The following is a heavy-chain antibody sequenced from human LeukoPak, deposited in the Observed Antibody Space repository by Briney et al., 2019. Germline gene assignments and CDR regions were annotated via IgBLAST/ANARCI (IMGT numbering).Heavy chain of an antibody. V-gene: IGHV3-23*01. J-gene: IGHJ4*02. CDR3: AKFDDSSGYYRY. CDR1: GFTFSSYA. D-gene: IGHD3-22*01. Sequence: GGSLRLSCAASGFTFSSYAMSWVRQAPGKGLEWVSAISGSGGSSYYADSVKGRFTISRDNSKNTLYLQMNSLRAEDTAVYYCAKFDDSSGYYRYWGQGTLVTVSS. CDR2: ISGSGGSS.